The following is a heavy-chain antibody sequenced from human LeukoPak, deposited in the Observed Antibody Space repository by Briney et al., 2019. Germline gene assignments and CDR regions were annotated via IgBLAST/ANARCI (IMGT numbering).Heavy chain of an antibody. Sequence: GGSLRLSCAASGFTFSSYSMNWVRQAPGKGLEWVSSISSSSSYIYYADSVKGRFTISRDNAKNSLYLQMNSLRAEDTAVYYCAREPFDSSGYYYFDYCGQGTLVTVSS. CDR1: GFTFSSYS. V-gene: IGHV3-21*01. CDR2: ISSSSSYI. D-gene: IGHD3-22*01. J-gene: IGHJ4*02. CDR3: AREPFDSSGYYYFDY.